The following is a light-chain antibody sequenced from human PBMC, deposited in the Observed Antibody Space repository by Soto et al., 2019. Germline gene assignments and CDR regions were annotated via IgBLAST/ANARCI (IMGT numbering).Light chain of an antibody. CDR3: SSYTSSSTLV. CDR2: EVI. Sequence: QSALTQPASVSGSPGQSITISCTATSSDVGGYNYVSWFQQYPGKAPKLMIYEVINRPSGVSNRFSGSKSGSTASLIISGLQAEDEADYYCSSYTSSSTLVFGGGTKVTVL. V-gene: IGLV2-14*01. J-gene: IGLJ2*01. CDR1: SSDVGGYNY.